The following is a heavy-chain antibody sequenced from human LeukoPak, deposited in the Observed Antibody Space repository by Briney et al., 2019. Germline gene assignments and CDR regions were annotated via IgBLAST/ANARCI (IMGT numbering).Heavy chain of an antibody. Sequence: ASVKVSCTASGYTFTGYYMHWVRQAPGQGLEWMGWINTNSGGTNYAQKFQGRVTMTRDTSTSTVYMELSSLRSEDTAVYYCARDLSPTLVVVASDAFDIWGQGTMVTVSS. CDR3: ARDLSPTLVVVASDAFDI. CDR1: GYTFTGYY. J-gene: IGHJ3*02. CDR2: INTNSGGT. D-gene: IGHD3-22*01. V-gene: IGHV1-2*02.